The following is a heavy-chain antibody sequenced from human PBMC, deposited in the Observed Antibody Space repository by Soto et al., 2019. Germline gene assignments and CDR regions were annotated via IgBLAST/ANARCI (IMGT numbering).Heavy chain of an antibody. CDR3: ARDNSYGTSGAKGWYFDL. J-gene: IGHJ2*01. CDR2: INPSGDST. V-gene: IGHV1-46*01. Sequence: ASVKVSCKASGYTITRHWIHWVRQAPGQGLEWMAVINPSGDSTIYAQKFQGRVTVTRDTSTSTVYMELSSLRSEDTAVYYCARDNSYGTSGAKGWYFDLWGRGPL. CDR1: GYTITRHW. D-gene: IGHD3-10*01.